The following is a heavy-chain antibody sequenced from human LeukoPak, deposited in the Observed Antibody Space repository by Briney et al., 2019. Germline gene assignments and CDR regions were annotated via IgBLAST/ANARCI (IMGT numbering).Heavy chain of an antibody. CDR3: ASPMWDTAIHDY. D-gene: IGHD5-18*01. V-gene: IGHV3-74*01. J-gene: IGHJ4*02. CDR2: INSDGSIT. Sequence: GGSLRLSCAASGFTFSSHWMHWVRQAPGKGLVWVSRINSDGSITSYADSVKGRFTISRDNARDTLYLQMNSLRAEDAAVYYCASPMWDTAIHDYWGQGTLVTVSS. CDR1: GFTFSSHW.